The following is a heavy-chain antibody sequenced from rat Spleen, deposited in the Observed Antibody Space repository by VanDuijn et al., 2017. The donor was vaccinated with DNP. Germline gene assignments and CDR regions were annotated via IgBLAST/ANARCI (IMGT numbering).Heavy chain of an antibody. Sequence: EVQLVESGGGLVQPGRSLKLSCAASGFTLSNYGMAWVRQAPTKGLEWVATISYDGSSTYYRDSVKGRFTISRDNAKSTLYLQMDSLRSEDTATYYCARHEATEGIDFDYWGQGVMVTVSS. D-gene: IGHD1-11*01. V-gene: IGHV5-29*01. CDR2: ISYDGSST. CDR1: GFTLSNYG. CDR3: ARHEATEGIDFDY. J-gene: IGHJ2*01.